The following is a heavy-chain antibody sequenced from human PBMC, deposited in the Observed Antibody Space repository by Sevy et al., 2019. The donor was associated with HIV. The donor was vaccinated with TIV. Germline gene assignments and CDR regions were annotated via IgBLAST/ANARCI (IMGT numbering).Heavy chain of an antibody. Sequence: GGSLRLSCAASGFTFSSYWMNWVRQAPGKGLEWVANIKQDGSEKYYVDSVKSRFTISRDNAKNSMHLQMNSLRAEDTAGYYCARALAAAASYWGQGTLVTVSS. CDR2: IKQDGSEK. V-gene: IGHV3-7*01. D-gene: IGHD6-25*01. CDR3: ARALAAAASY. CDR1: GFTFSSYW. J-gene: IGHJ4*02.